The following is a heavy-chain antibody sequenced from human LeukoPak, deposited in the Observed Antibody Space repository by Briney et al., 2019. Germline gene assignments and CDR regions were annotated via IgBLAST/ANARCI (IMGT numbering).Heavy chain of an antibody. Sequence: SVKVSCKASGGTFSSYAISWVRQAPGQGLEWMGGIIPIFGTANYAQKFQGRVTITADKSTSTDYLELSSLRSEDTAVYYCARDNSVRDEAWWFNPWGQGTLVTVSS. CDR1: GGTFSSYA. CDR2: IIPIFGTA. V-gene: IGHV1-69*06. J-gene: IGHJ5*02. D-gene: IGHD5-24*01. CDR3: ARDNSVRDEAWWFNP.